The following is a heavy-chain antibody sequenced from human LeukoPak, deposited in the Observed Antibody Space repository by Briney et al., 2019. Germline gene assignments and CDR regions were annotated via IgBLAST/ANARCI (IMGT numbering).Heavy chain of an antibody. Sequence: PSETLSLTCPVSGGSISSYYWSWIRQPPGKGLEWIGYIYYSGSTNYNPSLKSRVTISVDTSKNQFSLKLSSVTAADTAVYYCARKITFGGVTYFDYWGQGTLVTVSS. V-gene: IGHV4-59*01. J-gene: IGHJ4*02. CDR1: GGSISSYY. CDR3: ARKITFGGVTYFDY. D-gene: IGHD3-16*01. CDR2: IYYSGST.